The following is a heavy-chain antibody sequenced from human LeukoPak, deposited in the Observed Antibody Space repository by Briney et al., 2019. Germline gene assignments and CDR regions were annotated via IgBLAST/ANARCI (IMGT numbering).Heavy chain of an antibody. CDR1: GGSISSYY. J-gene: IGHJ2*01. Sequence: SETLSLTCTVSGGSISSYYWSWIRQPPGKGLEWIGYIYYSGSTNYNPTLKSRVTISVDASKNQFSLKLSSVTAADTAVYYCARTSSNSWNWYFDLWGRGTLVTVPS. CDR2: IYYSGST. V-gene: IGHV4-59*12. D-gene: IGHD6-13*01. CDR3: ARTSSNSWNWYFDL.